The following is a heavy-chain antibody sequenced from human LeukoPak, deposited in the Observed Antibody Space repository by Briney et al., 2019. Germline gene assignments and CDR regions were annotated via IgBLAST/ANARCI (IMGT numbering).Heavy chain of an antibody. CDR3: ARHTLTAAAGFDY. Sequence: SETLSLTCTVSGGSISSGSNWWGWIRQPPGKGLEWIGSINYSGSTYDNPSLKSRATISVDTSKNQFSLKLSSVTAADTAVYYCARHTLTAAAGFDYWGQGTLVIVSS. V-gene: IGHV4-39*01. CDR2: INYSGST. D-gene: IGHD6-13*01. J-gene: IGHJ4*02. CDR1: GGSISSGSNW.